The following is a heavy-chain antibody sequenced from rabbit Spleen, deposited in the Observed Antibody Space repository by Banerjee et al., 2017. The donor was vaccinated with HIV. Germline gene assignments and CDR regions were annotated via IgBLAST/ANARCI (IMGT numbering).Heavy chain of an antibody. CDR1: GIDFTNYY. D-gene: IGHD8-1*01. CDR2: IYAARGTT. J-gene: IGHJ6*01. V-gene: IGHV1S7*01. Sequence: QLTETGGGLVQPGGSLTLSCKASGIDFTNYYITWVRQAPGKGLEWIGIIYAARGTTDYASWVNGRFTISSDNAQSTVDLNMTSLTAADTATYFCARDLPEVIGWNLDLWGPGTLVTAS. CDR3: ARDLPEVIGWNLDL.